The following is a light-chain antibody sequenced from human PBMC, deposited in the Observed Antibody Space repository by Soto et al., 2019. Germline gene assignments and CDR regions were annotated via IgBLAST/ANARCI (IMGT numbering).Light chain of an antibody. CDR1: QSVSSSY. CDR3: QQYGSSPQT. CDR2: GAS. V-gene: IGKV3-20*01. Sequence: EIVLTQSPGTLSLSPGERATLSCRASQSVSSSYLAWYQQKPGQAPRLLIYGASSRATGIPDRFSGSGSGTDFTITISRLEPEDFAVYYCQQYGSSPQTLGQGTKVEIK. J-gene: IGKJ1*01.